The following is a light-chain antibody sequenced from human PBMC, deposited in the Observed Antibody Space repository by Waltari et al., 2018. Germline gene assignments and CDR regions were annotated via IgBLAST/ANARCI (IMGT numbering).Light chain of an antibody. CDR2: DVS. Sequence: QSALTQPASVSGSPGQSIPISCTGTSSDVGGYHYFSWYQQHPGKAPKLMIYDVSKRPSGVSNRFSGSKSGNTASLTISGLQAEDEADYYCCSYAGSSTYVVFGGGTKLTVL. CDR3: CSYAGSSTYVV. CDR1: SSDVGGYHY. J-gene: IGLJ2*01. V-gene: IGLV2-23*02.